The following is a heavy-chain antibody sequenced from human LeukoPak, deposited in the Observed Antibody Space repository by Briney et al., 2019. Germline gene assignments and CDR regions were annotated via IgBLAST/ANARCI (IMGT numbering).Heavy chain of an antibody. J-gene: IGHJ4*02. CDR2: VWYDGNNK. D-gene: IGHD1-1*01. CDR3: ARGDDGRSLDY. CDR1: GFTFINFG. Sequence: GGSLRLSCAASGFTFINFGMHWVRQAPGKGPEWVAIVWYDGNNKYYADSVKGRFTISRDNSENTLFLQMNSLRVEDSALYYCARGDDGRSLDYWSQGTRVTVSS. V-gene: IGHV3-33*01.